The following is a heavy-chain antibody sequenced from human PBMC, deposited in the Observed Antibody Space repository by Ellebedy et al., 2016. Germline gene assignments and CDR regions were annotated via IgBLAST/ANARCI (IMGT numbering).Heavy chain of an antibody. CDR1: GGTFSSYA. V-gene: IGHV1-69*13. Sequence: SVKVSXXASGGTFSSYAISWVRQAPGQGLEWMGGIIPIFGTANYAQKFQGRVTITADESTSTAYMELSSLRSEDTAVYYCASLVVQQLALGTYYYYGMDVWGQGTTVTVSS. CDR2: IIPIFGTA. D-gene: IGHD6-6*01. J-gene: IGHJ6*02. CDR3: ASLVVQQLALGTYYYYGMDV.